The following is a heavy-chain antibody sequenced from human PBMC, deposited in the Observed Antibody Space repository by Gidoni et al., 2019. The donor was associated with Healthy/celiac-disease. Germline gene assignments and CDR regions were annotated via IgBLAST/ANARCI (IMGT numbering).Heavy chain of an antibody. J-gene: IGHJ6*02. CDR3: ARGNFYGDNYYYGMDV. CDR1: GGTFTSYA. D-gene: IGHD4-17*01. CDR2: IIPIFGTA. Sequence: QVQLVQSGAEVKKPGSSVKVSCTASGGTFTSYAISWVRQAPGQGLEWMGGIIPIFGTANYAQKFQGRVTITADESTSTAYMELSSLRSEDTAVYYCARGNFYGDNYYYGMDVWGQGTTVTVSS. V-gene: IGHV1-69*01.